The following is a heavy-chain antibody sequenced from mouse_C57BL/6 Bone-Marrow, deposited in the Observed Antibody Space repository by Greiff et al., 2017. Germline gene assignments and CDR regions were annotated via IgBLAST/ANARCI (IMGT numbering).Heavy chain of an antibody. CDR2: ISDGGGYT. CDR3: ARDGYFDY. Sequence: EVKLLESGGGLVKPGGSLKLSCAASGFTFSSYAMSWVRQTPEKRLEWVATISDGGGYTYYPDNVKGRFTISRDNAKNNLYLQMSHLKSEETAMYYCARDGYFDYGGEGTTLTVSS. CDR1: GFTFSSYA. J-gene: IGHJ2*01. V-gene: IGHV5-4*01.